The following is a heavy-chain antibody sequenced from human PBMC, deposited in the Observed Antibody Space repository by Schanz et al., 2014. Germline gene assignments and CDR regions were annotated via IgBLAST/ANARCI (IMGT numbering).Heavy chain of an antibody. CDR1: GFTFSSYV. CDR3: ANRGDTLGYFES. CDR2: ISGRGDVA. Sequence: EVQVVESGGGFVQPGGSLRLSCAASGFTFSSYVMNWVRQAPGRGLEWVSTISGRGDVAYYTDSVKGRFTISRDNSRNTQSLQMNSLRADDTAVYYCANRGDTLGYFESWGQGTLVTVSS. D-gene: IGHD3-10*01. V-gene: IGHV3-23*04. J-gene: IGHJ4*02.